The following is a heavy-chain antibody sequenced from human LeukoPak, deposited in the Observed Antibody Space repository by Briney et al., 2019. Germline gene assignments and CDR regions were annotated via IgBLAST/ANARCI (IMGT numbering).Heavy chain of an antibody. Sequence: GGSLRLSCAASGFTFSSYWMSWVRQAPGKGLEWVANIYLDGSRAYYVDSVKGRFTISRDNAKNSLYLQMNSLRAEDTALYYCAKGSLGLVIAYLGDYWGQGTLVTVSS. V-gene: IGHV3-7*03. J-gene: IGHJ4*02. CDR2: IYLDGSRA. CDR1: GFTFSSYW. CDR3: AKGSLGLVIAYLGDY. D-gene: IGHD3/OR15-3a*01.